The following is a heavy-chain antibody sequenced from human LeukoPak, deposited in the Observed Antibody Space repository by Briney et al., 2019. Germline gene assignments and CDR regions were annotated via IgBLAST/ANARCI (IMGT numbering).Heavy chain of an antibody. V-gene: IGHV3-21*01. J-gene: IGHJ4*02. Sequence: AGGSLRLSCSAPGFTFSSYSMNWGRPGPGKGLEGVPPISSSSSYIYYADSVKGRFTISRDNAKNSLYLQMNSLRAEDTAVYYCARDIRGSARPFDYWGQGTLVTVSS. CDR3: ARDIRGSARPFDY. CDR1: GFTFSSYS. D-gene: IGHD3-10*01. CDR2: ISSSSSYI.